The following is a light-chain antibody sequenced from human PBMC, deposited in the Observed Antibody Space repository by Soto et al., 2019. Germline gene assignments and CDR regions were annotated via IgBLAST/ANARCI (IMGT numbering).Light chain of an antibody. CDR3: HQSRNGAWT. Sequence: DIQMNQSPSTLSASVGDRVTITCRASQNLDRWLAWFQPKPGEAPKVLIYTVSTLNSGVPSRFNGSGSGTEFTLSISRLQPDDFSTYYCHQSRNGAWTFRQGTQVELK. CDR2: TVS. V-gene: IGKV1-5*03. CDR1: QNLDRW. J-gene: IGKJ1*01.